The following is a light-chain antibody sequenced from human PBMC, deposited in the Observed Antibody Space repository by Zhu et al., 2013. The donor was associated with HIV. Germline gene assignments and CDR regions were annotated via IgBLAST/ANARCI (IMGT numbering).Light chain of an antibody. J-gene: IGKJ4*01. CDR3: QQYGSSPLT. CDR2: GAS. CDR1: QTVSYKH. V-gene: IGKV3-20*01. Sequence: EVVLMQSPGTLSLSPGERATLSCRASQTVSYKHIAWYQQKPGQAPRLLIYGASSRAPGIPDRFSGGGSGTDFTLTISRLEPEDFAVYYCQQYGSSPLTFGGGTKVEIK.